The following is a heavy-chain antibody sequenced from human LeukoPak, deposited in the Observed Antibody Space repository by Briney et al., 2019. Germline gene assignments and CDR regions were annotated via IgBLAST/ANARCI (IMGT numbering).Heavy chain of an antibody. V-gene: IGHV4-61*02. J-gene: IGHJ3*02. CDR2: IYIRGTT. CDR3: ARYIVSYPHDAFDI. Sequence: SETLSLTCTVSGDSISSGSYYWSWIRQSAGKGLEWIGRIYIRGTTTYNPSLKSRVTISVDTSKKQFSLKLSSVTAADTAFYYCARYIVSYPHDAFDIWGQGTMVTVSS. D-gene: IGHD1-26*01. CDR1: GDSISSGSYY.